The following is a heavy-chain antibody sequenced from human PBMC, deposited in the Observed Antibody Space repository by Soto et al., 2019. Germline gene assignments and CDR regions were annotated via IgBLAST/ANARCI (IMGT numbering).Heavy chain of an antibody. J-gene: IGHJ5*02. V-gene: IGHV1-8*01. CDR3: VIMATYGTLNWFDP. D-gene: IGHD1-1*01. CDR1: GYAFGDYD. Sequence: QVQLVQSGAEVQRPGASVKVSCRASGYAFGDYDISWVRQAPGQGLEWMGWMNPNSANTGYAQKFQGRVSMTRDMSISTAYMELSRLRPEDTAIYYCVIMATYGTLNWFDPWGQGALVTVSS. CDR2: MNPNSANT.